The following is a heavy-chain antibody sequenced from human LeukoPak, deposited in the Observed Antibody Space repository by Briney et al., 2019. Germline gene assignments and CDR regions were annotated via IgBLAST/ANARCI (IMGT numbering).Heavy chain of an antibody. J-gene: IGHJ6*02. D-gene: IGHD6-13*01. Sequence: GGSLRLSCAASGFIFSSYSMGWVRQAPGKGLEWVSVITGSGGNTYYADSVKGRFTISKDNSKNKVYLQMSSLRVDDTAVYYCAKAASSSWPSYYYGMDVWGQGTTVTVSS. CDR2: ITGSGGNT. CDR1: GFIFSSYS. CDR3: AKAASSSWPSYYYGMDV. V-gene: IGHV3-23*01.